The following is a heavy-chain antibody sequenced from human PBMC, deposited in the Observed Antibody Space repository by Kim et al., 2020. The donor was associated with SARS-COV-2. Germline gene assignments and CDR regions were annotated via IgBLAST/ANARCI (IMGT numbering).Heavy chain of an antibody. CDR2: IYYSGNT. V-gene: IGHV4-39*01. J-gene: IGHJ3*02. CDR1: GGSISSSNYY. D-gene: IGHD6-6*01. Sequence: SETLSLTCTVSGGSISSSNYYWGWIRQPPGKGLEWIGYIYYSGNTYYNPSLKSRVTVSVDTSKNQFSLKLSSVTAADTAVYYCARTIAGRPEAFDIWGQGTMGTVSP. CDR3: ARTIAGRPEAFDI.